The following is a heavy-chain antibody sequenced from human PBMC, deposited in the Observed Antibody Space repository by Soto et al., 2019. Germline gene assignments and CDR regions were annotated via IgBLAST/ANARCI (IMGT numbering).Heavy chain of an antibody. CDR3: ARVETLQYFDY. Sequence: SETLSLTCTVSGGSISSYYWSWIRQPPGKGLEWIGYIYYSGSTNYNPSLKSRVTISVDTSKNQFSLKLSSVTAADTAVYYCARVETLQYFDYWGQGTPVTVSS. D-gene: IGHD4-4*01. J-gene: IGHJ4*02. CDR2: IYYSGST. CDR1: GGSISSYY. V-gene: IGHV4-59*01.